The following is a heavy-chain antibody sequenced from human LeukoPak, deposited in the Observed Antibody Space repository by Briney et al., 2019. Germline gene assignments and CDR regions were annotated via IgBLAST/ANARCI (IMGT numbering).Heavy chain of an antibody. V-gene: IGHV3-23*01. Sequence: GGSLRLSCAGSGFTFSCYAMSWVRQAPGQGLEWVSAISDSGDYTSYADSVRGRFTISRDNSRNTLYLQMISLRPEDTAVYYCAKDTSIGKYCTNGVCSPFDYWGQGTLVTVSS. CDR2: ISDSGDYT. CDR3: AKDTSIGKYCTNGVCSPFDY. J-gene: IGHJ4*02. CDR1: GFTFSCYA. D-gene: IGHD2-8*01.